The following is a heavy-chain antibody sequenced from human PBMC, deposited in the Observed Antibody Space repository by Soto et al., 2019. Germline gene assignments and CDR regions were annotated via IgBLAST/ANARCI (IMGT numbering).Heavy chain of an antibody. CDR1: GFIFRNYW. D-gene: IGHD4-17*01. V-gene: IGHV3-7*03. Sequence: GGSLRLSCEVSGFIFRNYWMAWARQAPGKGLQWVAVIKQDGSETHYVDSVRGRLTISKDTSKNQVVLTMTNMDPVDTATYYCARCFLDYGDSTLNWFDPWGQGTLVTVSS. J-gene: IGHJ5*02. CDR3: ARCFLDYGDSTLNWFDP. CDR2: IKQDGSET.